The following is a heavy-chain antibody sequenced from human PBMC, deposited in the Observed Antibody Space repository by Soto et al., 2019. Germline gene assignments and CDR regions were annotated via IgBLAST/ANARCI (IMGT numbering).Heavy chain of an antibody. D-gene: IGHD1-7*01. CDR1: GGSISSGGYY. CDR2: IYYSGST. J-gene: IGHJ1*01. V-gene: IGHV4-31*03. Sequence: PSETLSLTCTVSGGSISSGGYYWSWLRRYPGKGLEWIGYIYYSGSTYYNPSLKSRVTISVDTSKNQFSLKLSAVTAADTAVYYCARTSLKHLELQSFQHWGQGTLVTVSS. CDR3: ARTSLKHLELQSFQH.